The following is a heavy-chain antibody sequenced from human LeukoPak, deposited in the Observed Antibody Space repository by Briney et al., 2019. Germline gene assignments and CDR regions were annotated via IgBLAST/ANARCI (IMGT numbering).Heavy chain of an antibody. Sequence: PSQTLSLTCTVSGGSISSGSYYWSWIRQPAGKGLEWIGRIYTSGSTNYNPSLKSRVTMLVDTSKNQFSLKLSSVTAADTAVYYCARGDGDGAIDPWGQGTLVTVSS. CDR2: IYTSGST. V-gene: IGHV4-61*02. J-gene: IGHJ5*02. CDR3: ARGDGDGAIDP. CDR1: GGSISSGSYY. D-gene: IGHD3-10*01.